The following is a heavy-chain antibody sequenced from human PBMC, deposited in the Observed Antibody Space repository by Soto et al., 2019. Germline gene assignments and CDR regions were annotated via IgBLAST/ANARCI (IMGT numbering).Heavy chain of an antibody. D-gene: IGHD3-3*01. Sequence: QVQLQESGPGLVKPSQTLSLTCTVSGGSISSGGYYWSWFRQHPGKGLEWIGYIYYRGSTYYNPSLKSRITISVDTSRNQFSLKLSSVTAADTAVYYCARGVFLRFLEWYDYWGQGTLVTVSS. J-gene: IGHJ4*02. CDR2: IYYRGST. V-gene: IGHV4-31*03. CDR1: GGSISSGGYY. CDR3: ARGVFLRFLEWYDY.